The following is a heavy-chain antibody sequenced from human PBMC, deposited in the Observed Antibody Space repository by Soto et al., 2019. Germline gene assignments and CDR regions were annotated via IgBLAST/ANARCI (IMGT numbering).Heavy chain of an antibody. CDR3: ARRFTGSSWPTVISYYYYGMDV. CDR2: IYYSGST. Sequence: SETLSLTCTVSGGSISSSSYYWGWIRQPPGKGLEWIGSIYYSGSTYYNPSLKSRVTISVDTSKNQFSLKLSSVTAADTAVYYCARRFTGSSWPTVISYYYYGMDVWGQGTTVTVSS. J-gene: IGHJ6*02. CDR1: GGSISSSSYY. V-gene: IGHV4-39*01. D-gene: IGHD6-13*01.